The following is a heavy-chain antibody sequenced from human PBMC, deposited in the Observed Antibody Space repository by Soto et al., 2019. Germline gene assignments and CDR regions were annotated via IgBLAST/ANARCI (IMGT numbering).Heavy chain of an antibody. CDR3: ARARGYSYDPFDY. V-gene: IGHV3-9*01. Sequence: EVQLVESGGGLVQPGRSLRLSCAASGFTFDDYAMHWVRQAPGKGLEWVSGISWNSGSIGYADSVKGRFTISRDNAKNSLYLQMNSLRAEDTALYYCARARGYSYDPFDYWGQGTLVTVSS. CDR1: GFTFDDYA. J-gene: IGHJ4*02. D-gene: IGHD5-18*01. CDR2: ISWNSGSI.